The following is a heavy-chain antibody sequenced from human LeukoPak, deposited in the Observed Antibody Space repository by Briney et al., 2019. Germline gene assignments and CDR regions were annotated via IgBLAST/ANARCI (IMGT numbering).Heavy chain of an antibody. CDR3: ARHRGSSWRDPFDY. D-gene: IGHD6-13*01. CDR2: IYCSGST. V-gene: IGHV4-59*08. Sequence: PSETLSLTCTVSGGSISSYYWSWIRQPPGKGLEWIGYIYCSGSTNYNPSLKSRVTISVDTSKNQFSLKLSSVTAADTAVYYCARHRGSSWRDPFDYWGQGTLVTVSS. J-gene: IGHJ4*02. CDR1: GGSISSYY.